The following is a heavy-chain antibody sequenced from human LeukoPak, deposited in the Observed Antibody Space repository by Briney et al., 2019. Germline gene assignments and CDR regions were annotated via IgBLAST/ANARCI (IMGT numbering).Heavy chain of an antibody. CDR2: ISGSSVTT. J-gene: IGHJ4*01. CDR3: ARDLVTVTTYHYFDY. V-gene: IGHV3-23*01. D-gene: IGHD4-17*01. CDR1: GFTFRSYV. Sequence: PGGSLRLSCAASGFTFRSYVMSWVRQAPGKGLEWVSTISGSSVTTYYADSVKGRFTISRDNSKNTLYLQMNSLRAEDTAVYYCARDLVTVTTYHYFDYWGHGNMVTVSS.